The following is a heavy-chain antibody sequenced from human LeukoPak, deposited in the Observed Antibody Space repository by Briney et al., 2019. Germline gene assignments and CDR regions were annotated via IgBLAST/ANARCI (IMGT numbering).Heavy chain of an antibody. Sequence: PSETLSLTCTVSGASMSNHYWSWIRQPPGKGLEWIGYIYDSETTNYNPSLKSRVTMSVDTSKNQFSLKLSSVTAAGTALYYCASRPGGSTWYGVFDYWSRGTLVTVSS. J-gene: IGHJ4*02. V-gene: IGHV4-59*11. CDR1: GASMSNHY. CDR2: IYDSETT. CDR3: ASRPGGSTWYGVFDY. D-gene: IGHD6-13*01.